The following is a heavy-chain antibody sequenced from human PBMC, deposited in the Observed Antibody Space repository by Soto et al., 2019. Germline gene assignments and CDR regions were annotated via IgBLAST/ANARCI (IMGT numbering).Heavy chain of an antibody. CDR1: VFTFISYS. CDR3: ASGSYYDSSGETYYFDY. CDR2: ISSSSSYI. J-gene: IGHJ4*02. Sequence: GGSLRLSCASSVFTFISYSMNWVRQAPGKGLEWVSSISSSSSYIYYADSVKGRFTISRDNSKNTLYLQMNSLRAEDTAVYYCASGSYYDSSGETYYFDYWGQGTLVTVSS. V-gene: IGHV3-21*01. D-gene: IGHD3-22*01.